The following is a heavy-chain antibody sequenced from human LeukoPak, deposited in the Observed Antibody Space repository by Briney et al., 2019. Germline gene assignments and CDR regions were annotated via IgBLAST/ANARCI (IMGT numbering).Heavy chain of an antibody. J-gene: IGHJ3*02. Sequence: GGSLRLSCAASGFTVSSNYMSWVRQAPGKGLEWVSVIYSGVIYSGDNTYYADSVKGRFTISRDTSKNTLHIQMNSLRAEDTAVYYCARGGSFYNSSGLDTFHIWGQGTLVTVSS. CDR3: ARGGSFYNSSGLDTFHI. V-gene: IGHV3-53*01. CDR2: IYSGDNT. CDR1: GFTVSSNY. D-gene: IGHD3-22*01.